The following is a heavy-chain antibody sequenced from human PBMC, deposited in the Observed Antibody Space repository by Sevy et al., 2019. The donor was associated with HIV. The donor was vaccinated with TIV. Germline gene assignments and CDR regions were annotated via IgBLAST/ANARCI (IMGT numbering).Heavy chain of an antibody. CDR1: GFTFISYG. CDR3: AKARVYDFSPDY. Sequence: GGSLRLSCAASGFTFISYGMHWVRQAPGKGLEWVAVISYDGSNKYYADSVKGRFTISRDNSKNTLYLQMNSLRAEDTAVYYCAKARVYDFSPDYWGQGTLVTVSS. V-gene: IGHV3-30*18. D-gene: IGHD3-3*01. CDR2: ISYDGSNK. J-gene: IGHJ4*02.